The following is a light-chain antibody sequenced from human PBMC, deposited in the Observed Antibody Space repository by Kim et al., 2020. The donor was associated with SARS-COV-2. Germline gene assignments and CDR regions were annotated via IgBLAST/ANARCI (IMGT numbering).Light chain of an antibody. CDR1: SGSIASNY. V-gene: IGLV6-57*03. CDR3: QSYDSSAVV. Sequence: NFMLTKPHSVSESPGKTVTISCTRSSGSIASNYVQWYQQRPGSAPTTVIYEDNQRPSGVPDRFSGSIDSSSNSASLTISGLKTEDEADYYCQSYDSSAVVFGGGTQLTV. J-gene: IGLJ2*01. CDR2: EDN.